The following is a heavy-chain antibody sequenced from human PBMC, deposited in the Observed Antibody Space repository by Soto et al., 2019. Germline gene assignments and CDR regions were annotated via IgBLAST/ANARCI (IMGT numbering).Heavy chain of an antibody. J-gene: IGHJ3*01. V-gene: IGHV4-59*01. Sequence: SETLSLTCTVSGGSINYYYWNWMRESPGKGLEWIGFVGYSGNTLYSPSLKGRVTTSVDTSNNQFSLKLTSVTAADTAVYYCARWGGDSLNAFDFWGQGTLVTVSS. CDR1: GGSINYYY. CDR3: ARWGGDSLNAFDF. D-gene: IGHD2-21*02. CDR2: VGYSGNT.